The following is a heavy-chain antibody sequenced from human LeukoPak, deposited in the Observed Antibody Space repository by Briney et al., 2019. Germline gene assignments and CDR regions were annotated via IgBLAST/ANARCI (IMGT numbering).Heavy chain of an antibody. CDR2: ISSSSSYI. J-gene: IGHJ3*02. V-gene: IGHV3-21*01. CDR1: GFTFSSYS. CDR3: ARAALHTTVTFDI. Sequence: GGSLRLSCAASGFTFSSYSMNWVRQAPGKGLEWVSSISSSSSYIYYADSVKGRFTISRDNAKNSLYLQMNSLRAEDTAVYYCARAALHTTVTFDIWGQGTMVTVSS. D-gene: IGHD2-2*02.